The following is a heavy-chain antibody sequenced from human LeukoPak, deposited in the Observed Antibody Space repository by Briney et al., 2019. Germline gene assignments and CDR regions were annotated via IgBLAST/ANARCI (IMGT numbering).Heavy chain of an antibody. J-gene: IGHJ6*03. CDR1: GGTFSSYG. CDR2: ISAYNGNT. V-gene: IGHV1-18*01. CDR3: ARDTNYQNYYYYMDV. Sequence: ASVKVSCKASGGTFSSYGISWVRQAPGQGLEWMGWISAYNGNTNYAQKLQGRVTMTTDTSTSTAYMELRSLRSDDTAVYYCARDTNYQNYYYYMDVWGKGTTVTVS. D-gene: IGHD2-8*01.